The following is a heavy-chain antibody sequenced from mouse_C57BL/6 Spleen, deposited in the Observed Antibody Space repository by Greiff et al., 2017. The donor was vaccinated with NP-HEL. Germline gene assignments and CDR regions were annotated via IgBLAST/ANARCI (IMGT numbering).Heavy chain of an antibody. CDR2: INPNNGGT. V-gene: IGHV1-26*01. J-gene: IGHJ1*03. CDR1: GYTFTDYY. D-gene: IGHD1-1*02. CDR3: ASATYGGLYWYFGV. Sequence: EVQLVESGPELVKPGASVKISCKASGYTFTDYYMNWVKQSHGKSLEWIGDINPNNGGTSYNQKFTGKATLTVDKSSSTAYMELRSLTSEDSAVYYGASATYGGLYWYFGVWGTGTTVTVSS.